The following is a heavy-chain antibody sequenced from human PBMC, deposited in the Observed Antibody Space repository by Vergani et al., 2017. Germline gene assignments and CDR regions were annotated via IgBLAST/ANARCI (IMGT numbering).Heavy chain of an antibody. CDR1: GFTFSDFS. CDR3: ARDCTSGGCPDNDGMDV. Sequence: VQLVESGGGLVKPGGSLRLSCAASGFTFSDFSMSWVRQAPGKGLEWVAFIGSSGPYINYPDSVKGRFIISRDNTNNSLFLQLRSLRAEDAAVYYCARDCTSGGCPDNDGMDVWCQGATVTVSS. V-gene: IGHV3-21*06. J-gene: IGHJ6*02. CDR2: IGSSGPYI. D-gene: IGHD2-8*01.